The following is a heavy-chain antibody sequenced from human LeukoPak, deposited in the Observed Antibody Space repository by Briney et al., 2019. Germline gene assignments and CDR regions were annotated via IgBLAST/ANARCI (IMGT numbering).Heavy chain of an antibody. CDR2: ISSSGSTI. D-gene: IGHD2-2*01. Sequence: GGSLRLTCAASGFTFSSYEMNWVRQAPGKGLEWVSYISSSGSTIYYADSVKGRFTISRDNAKNSLYLQMNSPRAEDTAVYYCARERDCSSTSCYYYYGMDVWGQGTTVTVSS. J-gene: IGHJ6*02. V-gene: IGHV3-48*03. CDR1: GFTFSSYE. CDR3: ARERDCSSTSCYYYYGMDV.